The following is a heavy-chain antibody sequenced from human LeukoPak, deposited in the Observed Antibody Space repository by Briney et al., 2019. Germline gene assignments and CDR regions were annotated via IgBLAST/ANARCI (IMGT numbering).Heavy chain of an antibody. J-gene: IGHJ4*02. Sequence: GESRQISCKGSGYSFATYWIGWVRQMPGKGLEWMGIIYPVRYSPSIQGQVSISADKSISTAYLQWSSLKASDTAMYYCAIRYSGSYNDYWGQGTLVTVSS. CDR1: GYSFATYW. V-gene: IGHV5-51*01. CDR3: AIRYSGSYNDY. D-gene: IGHD1-26*01. CDR2: IYPV.